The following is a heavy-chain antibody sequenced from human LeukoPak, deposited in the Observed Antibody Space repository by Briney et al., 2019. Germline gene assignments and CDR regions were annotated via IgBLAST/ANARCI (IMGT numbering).Heavy chain of an antibody. J-gene: IGHJ6*03. CDR2: ISGSGGST. CDR3: AKDGVDDFWSGNYNYYYYMDV. D-gene: IGHD3-3*01. CDR1: GFTFSSYA. V-gene: IGHV3-23*01. Sequence: GSLRLSCAASGFTFSSYAMSWVRQAPGKGLEWVSAISGSGGSTYYADSVKGRFTISRDNSKNTLYLQMNGLRAEDTAVYYCAKDGVDDFWSGNYNYYYYMDVWGKGTTVTVSS.